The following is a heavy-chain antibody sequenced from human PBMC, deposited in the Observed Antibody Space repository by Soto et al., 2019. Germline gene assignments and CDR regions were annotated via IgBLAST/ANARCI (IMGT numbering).Heavy chain of an antibody. CDR2: INAGNGNT. Sequence: ASVKVSCKASGYTFTSYAMHWVRQAPGQRLEWMGWINAGNGNTKYSQKFQGRVTITRDTSASTAYMELSSLRSEDTAVYYCARDQHYHDSRGHNYFEYWGQGTLVTVSS. D-gene: IGHD3-22*01. CDR1: GYTFTSYA. J-gene: IGHJ4*02. CDR3: ARDQHYHDSRGHNYFEY. V-gene: IGHV1-3*01.